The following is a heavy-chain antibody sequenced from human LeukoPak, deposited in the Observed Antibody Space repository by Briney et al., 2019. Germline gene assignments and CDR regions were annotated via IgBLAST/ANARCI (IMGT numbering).Heavy chain of an antibody. V-gene: IGHV4-34*01. D-gene: IGHD2-2*01. CDR3: ARFSCSSPSCYWSWFAP. CDR2: INHSGST. J-gene: IGHJ5*02. Sequence: SQTLSLTCAVYGGSFSGYYWSWIRQPPGKGLGWVGEINHSGSTNYNPCLKSRVSISVATSKNQFSLTLSPVTAAATAVYYSARFSCSSPSCYWSWFAPWGQGAPVTVSS. CDR1: GGSFSGYY.